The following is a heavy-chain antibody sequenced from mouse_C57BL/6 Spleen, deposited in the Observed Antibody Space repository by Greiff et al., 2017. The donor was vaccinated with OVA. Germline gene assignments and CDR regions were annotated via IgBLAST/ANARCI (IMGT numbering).Heavy chain of an antibody. CDR2: INYDGSST. CDR3: ARSGRGLYAMDY. CDR1: GYTFSDYY. V-gene: IGHV5-16*01. J-gene: IGHJ4*01. Sequence: EVKLVESEGGLVQPGSSMKLSCTASGYTFSDYYMDWVSQVPEKGLEWVANINYDGSSTYYMDYLKSRFIISRDNAKNSLYRQMSSLKSEDTATYYCARSGRGLYAMDYWGQGTSVTVSA. D-gene: IGHD3-3*01.